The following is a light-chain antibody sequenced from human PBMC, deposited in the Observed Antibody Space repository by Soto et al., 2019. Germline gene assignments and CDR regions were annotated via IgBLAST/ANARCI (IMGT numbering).Light chain of an antibody. CDR1: SSNIGAGYD. J-gene: IGLJ3*02. Sequence: QSVLTQPPSVSGAPGQRVTISCTGSSSNIGAGYDVHGYQQLPGTAPKLLFYGNSNRPSGVPDRFSGSKSGTSASLAITGLQAEDEADYYCQSYDSSLSGSVFGGGTKLTVL. CDR3: QSYDSSLSGSV. CDR2: GNS. V-gene: IGLV1-40*01.